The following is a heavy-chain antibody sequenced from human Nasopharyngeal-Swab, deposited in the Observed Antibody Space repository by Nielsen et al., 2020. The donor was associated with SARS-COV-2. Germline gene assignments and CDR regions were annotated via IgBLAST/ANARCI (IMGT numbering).Heavy chain of an antibody. Sequence: ASVKVSCKASGYTFTSYDINWVRQATGQGLEWMGWMNPNSGNTGYAQKFQGRVTMTRNTSISTAYMELSSLRSEDTAVYYCASGRKITMIVVVIPTHYYYMDVWGKGTTVTVSS. CDR1: GYTFTSYD. V-gene: IGHV1-8*01. J-gene: IGHJ6*03. D-gene: IGHD3-22*01. CDR3: ASGRKITMIVVVIPTHYYYMDV. CDR2: MNPNSGNT.